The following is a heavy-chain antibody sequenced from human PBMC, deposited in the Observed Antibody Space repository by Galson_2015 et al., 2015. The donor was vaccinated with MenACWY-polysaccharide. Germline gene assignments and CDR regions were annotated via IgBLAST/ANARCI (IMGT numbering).Heavy chain of an antibody. D-gene: IGHD4-23*01. CDR1: GFTFSGFG. Sequence: SLRLSCAASGFTFSGFGMHWVRQAPGKGLEWVAVISYDGSYKYYADSVKGRFTISRDNSKNTLYLQMNSLRAEDTAVYYCTNLYGGRPSHWGQGTLVTASS. CDR3: TNLYGGRPSH. CDR2: ISYDGSYK. J-gene: IGHJ4*02. V-gene: IGHV3-30*18.